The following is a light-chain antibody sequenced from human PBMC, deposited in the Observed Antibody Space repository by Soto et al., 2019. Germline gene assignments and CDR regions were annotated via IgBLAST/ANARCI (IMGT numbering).Light chain of an antibody. V-gene: IGKV1-5*03. Sequence: DIQMTQSPSTLSASVGDRVTITCRASQSISSWLAWYQQKPGKAPKLLIYKASSLESGVPSRFSGSGSGTEFTLTISSLQPDDFATYYCQQYTSYWTFGQGNKVEIK. J-gene: IGKJ1*01. CDR2: KAS. CDR3: QQYTSYWT. CDR1: QSISSW.